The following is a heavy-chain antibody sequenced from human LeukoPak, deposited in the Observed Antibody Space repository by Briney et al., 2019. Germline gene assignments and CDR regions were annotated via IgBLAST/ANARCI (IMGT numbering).Heavy chain of an antibody. CDR2: INPSGGST. D-gene: IGHD3-22*01. V-gene: IGHV1-46*01. CDR1: GYTFTSYY. J-gene: IGHJ3*02. CDR3: ARSRTYYYDSSAVLGGAFDI. Sequence: ASVKVSCKASGYTFTSYYMHWVRQAPGQGLEWMGIINPSGGSTSYAQKFQGRVTMTRDTSTSTVYMELSSLRSEDTAVYYCARSRTYYYDSSAVLGGAFDIWGQGTMVTVSS.